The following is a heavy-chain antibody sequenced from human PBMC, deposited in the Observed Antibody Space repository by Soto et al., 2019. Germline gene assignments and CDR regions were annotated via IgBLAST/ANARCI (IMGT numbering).Heavy chain of an antibody. CDR1: GFTVSSNY. V-gene: IGHV3-66*01. Sequence: EVQLVESGGGLVQPGGSLRLSCAASGFTVSSNYMSWVRQAPGKGLEWVSVIYSGGSTYYADSVKGRFTISRDNSKNTLYLQMNSLRAEDTAVYYCARDSDGGYSPALDVWGQGTTVTVSS. CDR2: IYSGGST. J-gene: IGHJ6*02. CDR3: ARDSDGGYSPALDV. D-gene: IGHD1-26*01.